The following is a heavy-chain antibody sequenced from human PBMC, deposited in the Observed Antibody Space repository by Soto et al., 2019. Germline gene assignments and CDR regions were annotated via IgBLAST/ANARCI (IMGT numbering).Heavy chain of an antibody. V-gene: IGHV6-1*01. CDR2: TYYRSKWYN. D-gene: IGHD6-19*01. CDR1: GDSVSSNSAA. Sequence: SQTLSLTCAISGDSVSSNSAAWNWIRQSPSRGLEWLGRTYYRSKWYNDYAVSVKSRITINPDTSKNQFSLQLNSVTPEDTAVYYCAXDREYSSGWGANRWFDPWGQGTLVTVSS. CDR3: AXDREYSSGWGANRWFDP. J-gene: IGHJ5*02.